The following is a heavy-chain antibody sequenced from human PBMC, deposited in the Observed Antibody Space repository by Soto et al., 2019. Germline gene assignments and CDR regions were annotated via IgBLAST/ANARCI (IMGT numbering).Heavy chain of an antibody. J-gene: IGHJ6*02. CDR2: MFYGVST. CDR1: GSSINSSGYY. D-gene: IGHD1-26*01. Sequence: TSETLSLTCTVSGSSINSSGYYWGWIRQPPGKGLEWIGSMFYGVSTYYNPSLKSRVTVSVDTSKNQFSLKLSSVTAADTAVYYCARAFGGWVRGGLYGMDVWGQGTTVTVSS. CDR3: ARAFGGWVRGGLYGMDV. V-gene: IGHV4-39*01.